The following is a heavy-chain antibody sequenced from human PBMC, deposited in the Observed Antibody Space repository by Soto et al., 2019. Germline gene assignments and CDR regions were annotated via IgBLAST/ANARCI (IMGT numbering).Heavy chain of an antibody. CDR1: GFTFSAFP. V-gene: IGHV3-73*02. D-gene: IGHD5-12*01. J-gene: IGHJ5*02. CDR2: VRSRVRGHAI. CDR3: ARQAAGGYMKNARFGP. Sequence: EMQLMESGGALVRPGGSLQLSCRASGFTFSAFPIHWVRQASGKGLEWVGRVRSRVRGHAIAYAASVTGRFPISRGGSQNTAYLHMTRLNIEDTAVYYCARQAAGGYMKNARFGPWGPGTLVTVSS.